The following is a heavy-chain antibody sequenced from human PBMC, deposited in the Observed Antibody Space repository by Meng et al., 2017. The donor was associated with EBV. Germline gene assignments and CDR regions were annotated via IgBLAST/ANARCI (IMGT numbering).Heavy chain of an antibody. V-gene: IGHV1-69*01. Sequence: QVQVEQAGAEVKRPGSSVKISCKTSGGPFRSDAVSWVRQGPGQGLEWLGGLIPMSGAPHYAQKFQDRVTITADEYTGTHYMELSSLRSDDTAMYYCASESGRGFTPDFWGQGTLVTVSS. J-gene: IGHJ4*02. CDR1: GGPFRSDA. D-gene: IGHD3-10*01. CDR3: ASESGRGFTPDF. CDR2: LIPMSGAP.